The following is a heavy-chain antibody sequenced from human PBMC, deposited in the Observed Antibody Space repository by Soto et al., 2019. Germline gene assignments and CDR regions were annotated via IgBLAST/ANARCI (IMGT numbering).Heavy chain of an antibody. CDR1: GSTFSSYD. J-gene: IGHJ3*01. V-gene: IGHV3-13*01. CDR3: AKERISAATWDGLGV. CDR2: IGTVDDT. D-gene: IGHD2-15*01. Sequence: EVQLVESGGGLVQTGGSLRLSCAASGSTFSSYDMHWVRQVTGKGLEWVSAIGTVDDTYYAGSVKGRFTISREDARYSLYLQMSSLRAEDTAVYYCAKERISAATWDGLGVWGQGTMVTVSP.